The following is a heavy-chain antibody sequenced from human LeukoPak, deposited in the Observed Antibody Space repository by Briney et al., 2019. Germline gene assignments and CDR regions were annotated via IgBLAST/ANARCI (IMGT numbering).Heavy chain of an antibody. CDR2: IYYSGST. CDR3: ARNDPADAFDI. J-gene: IGHJ3*02. Sequence: PSETLSLTCTVSGGSVSSGSYCWSWIRQPPGKGLEWIGYIYYSGSTNYNPSLKSRVTISVDTSKNQFSLKLSSVTAADTAVYYCARNDPADAFDIWGQGTMVTVSS. V-gene: IGHV4-61*01. D-gene: IGHD1-1*01. CDR1: GGSVSSGSYC.